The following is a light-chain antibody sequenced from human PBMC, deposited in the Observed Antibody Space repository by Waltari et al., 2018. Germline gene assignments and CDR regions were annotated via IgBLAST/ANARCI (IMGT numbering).Light chain of an antibody. J-gene: IGKJ2*01. CDR2: GAS. V-gene: IGKV3-20*01. CDR1: QSLTKRY. CDR3: QQYGSSVLYT. Sequence: VLTQSPGTLSLSPGERATLSCRASQSLTKRYLAWYQQKPGQAPRLLIYGASSRAADIPDRFSGSGSGTDFTLNISRLESEAFAMYYWQQYGSSVLYTLGQGTKLEIK.